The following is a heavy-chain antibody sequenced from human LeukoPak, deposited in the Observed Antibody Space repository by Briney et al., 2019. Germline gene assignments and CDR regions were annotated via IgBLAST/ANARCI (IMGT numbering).Heavy chain of an antibody. CDR1: GFTFSSYA. CDR3: AKGREYYGSGSYYSLDY. D-gene: IGHD3-10*01. V-gene: IGHV3-23*01. J-gene: IGHJ4*02. Sequence: GGSLRLSCAASGFTFSSYAMSWVRQAPGKGLEWVSAISGSGGSTYYADSVKGRFTISRDNSKNTLYLQMNSLRAEDTAVYYCAKGREYYGSGSYYSLDYWGQGTLVTVSS. CDR2: ISGSGGST.